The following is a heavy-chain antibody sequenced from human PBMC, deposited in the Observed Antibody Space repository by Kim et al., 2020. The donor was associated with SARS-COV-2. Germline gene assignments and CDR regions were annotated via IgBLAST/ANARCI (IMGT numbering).Heavy chain of an antibody. CDR3: ARDLGAIVVARGEGFDP. V-gene: IGHV4-59*13. J-gene: IGHJ5*02. Sequence: SETLSLTCTVSGGSISSYYWSWIRQPPGKGLEWIGYIYYSGSTNYNPSLKSRVTISVDTSKNQFSLKLSSVTAADTAVYYCARDLGAIVVARGEGFDPWGQGTLVTVSS. CDR1: GGSISSYY. CDR2: IYYSGST. D-gene: IGHD2-2*01.